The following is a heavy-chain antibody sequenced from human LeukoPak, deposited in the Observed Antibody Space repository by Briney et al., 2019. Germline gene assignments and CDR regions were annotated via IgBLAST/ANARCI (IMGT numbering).Heavy chain of an antibody. CDR3: ATHGRPFDY. CDR1: GGSISSSSYY. J-gene: IGHJ4*02. Sequence: PSETLSLTCTVSGGSISSSSYYWGWIRQPPGKGLEWIGSIYYSGSTYYNPSLKSRVTISVDTSKNQFSLKPSSVTAADTAVYYCATHGRPFDYWGQGTLVTVSS. D-gene: IGHD1-26*01. V-gene: IGHV4-39*01. CDR2: IYYSGST.